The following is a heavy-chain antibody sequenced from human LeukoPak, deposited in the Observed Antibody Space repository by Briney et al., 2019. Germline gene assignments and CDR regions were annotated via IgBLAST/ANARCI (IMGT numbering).Heavy chain of an antibody. CDR3: ARGRRAGAGVYYYGMDV. V-gene: IGHV3-21*01. CDR2: ISSSSSYI. D-gene: IGHD6-13*01. CDR1: GFTFSSYS. Sequence: PGGSLRLSCAASGFTFSSYSMNWVRQAPGKGLEWVSSISSSSSYIYYADSVKGRFTISRDNAKNSLYLQMNSLRAEDTAVYYCARGRRAGAGVYYYGMDVWGKGTTVTVSS. J-gene: IGHJ6*04.